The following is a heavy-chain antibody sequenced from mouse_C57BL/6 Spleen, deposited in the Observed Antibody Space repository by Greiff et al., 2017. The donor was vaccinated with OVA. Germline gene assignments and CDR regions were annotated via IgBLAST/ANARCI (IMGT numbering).Heavy chain of an antibody. CDR3: ARSLWLRRFEDWYCYV. CDR1: GYSITSGYY. CDR2: ISYDGSN. J-gene: IGHJ1*03. D-gene: IGHD2-2*01. V-gene: IGHV3-6*01. Sequence: ESGPGLVKPSQSLSLTCSVTGYSITSGYYWHWIRQFPGNHLEWMGYISYDGSNNYNPSLKNRISITRDTSKNQFFLKLNSVTTEDTATYYCARSLWLRRFEDWYCYVWGTGTTVTVSS.